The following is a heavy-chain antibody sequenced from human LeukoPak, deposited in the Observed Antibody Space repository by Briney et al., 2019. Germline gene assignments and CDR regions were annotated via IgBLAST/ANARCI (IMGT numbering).Heavy chain of an antibody. V-gene: IGHV3-7*01. CDR1: GFTFDDYG. CDR3: ATGGVRITMVPCAY. D-gene: IGHD3-10*01. CDR2: IKQDGSEK. J-gene: IGHJ4*02. Sequence: GGSLRLSCAASGFTFDDYGMSWVRQAPGKGLEWVANIKQDGSEKYYVDSVKGRFTISRDNAKNSLYLQMNSLRAEDTAVYYCATGGVRITMVPCAYWGQGTLVTVSS.